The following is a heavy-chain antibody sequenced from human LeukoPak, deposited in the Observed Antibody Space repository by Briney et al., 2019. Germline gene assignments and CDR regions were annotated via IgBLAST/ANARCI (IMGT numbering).Heavy chain of an antibody. CDR1: GFTFSSYS. Sequence: PGGSLRLSCAASGFTFSSYSMNWVRQAPGKGLEWVSSITSSSSYIYYADSVKGRFTISRDNAKNSLYLQMNSLRDEDTAVYYCARTAPGFYYDSSGYYDYWGQGTLVTVSS. J-gene: IGHJ4*02. V-gene: IGHV3-21*01. CDR2: ITSSSSYI. D-gene: IGHD3-22*01. CDR3: ARTAPGFYYDSSGYYDY.